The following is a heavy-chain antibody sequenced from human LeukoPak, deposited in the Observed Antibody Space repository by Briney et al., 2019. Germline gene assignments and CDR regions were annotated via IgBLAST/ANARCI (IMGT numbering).Heavy chain of an antibody. CDR1: GGSISSYY. CDR2: IYYSGST. Sequence: SETLSLTCTVSGGSISSYYWSWIRQPPGKGLEWIGYIYYSGSTNYNPSLKSRVTISVDTSKNQFSLKLSSVTAADTAVYYCARGSSSWTDTSFDHWGQGDLVTVSS. V-gene: IGHV4-59*01. D-gene: IGHD6-13*01. CDR3: ARGSSSWTDTSFDH. J-gene: IGHJ4*02.